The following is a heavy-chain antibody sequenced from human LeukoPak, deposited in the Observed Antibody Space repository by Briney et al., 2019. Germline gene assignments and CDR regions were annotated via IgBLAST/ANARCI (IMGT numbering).Heavy chain of an antibody. CDR3: AREESSQQLVHKGFDY. J-gene: IGHJ4*02. D-gene: IGHD6-13*01. CDR1: GFTFSSYG. Sequence: PGGSLRLSCAASGFTFSSYGMHRVRQAPGKGLEWVAVIWYDGSNKYYADSVKGRFTISRDNSKNTLYLQMNSLRAEDTAVYYCAREESSQQLVHKGFDYWGQGTLVTVSS. V-gene: IGHV3-33*01. CDR2: IWYDGSNK.